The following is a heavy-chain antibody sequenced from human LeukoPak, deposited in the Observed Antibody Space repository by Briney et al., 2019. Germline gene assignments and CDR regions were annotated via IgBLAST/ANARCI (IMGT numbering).Heavy chain of an antibody. CDR1: AFTFSSFG. Sequence: GQSLRLSWAPSAFTFSSFGMHWVRQAQGKGLGWVAVIWYDGTNKYYADSVKGRLTISRDNSKNTLYLQMNSLRAEDTAVYYCAKDLGYCTNGVCYRTNYFDYWGQGTLVTVSS. D-gene: IGHD2-8*01. CDR3: AKDLGYCTNGVCYRTNYFDY. J-gene: IGHJ4*02. V-gene: IGHV3-33*06. CDR2: IWYDGTNK.